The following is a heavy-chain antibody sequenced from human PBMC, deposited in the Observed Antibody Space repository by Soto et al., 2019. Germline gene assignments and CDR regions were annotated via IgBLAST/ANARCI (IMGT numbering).Heavy chain of an antibody. J-gene: IGHJ4*02. CDR3: ARDKITGLFDY. Sequence: QVQLQQWGAGLLKPSETLSLTCAVYVGPFSVNYWPWIRRPPGTGLEWIGEINLRGSTNYNPSLKSRVTISVDTSKNQFSLKLTSVTAADTAVYYCARDKITGLFDYWGQGTLVTVAS. D-gene: IGHD2-8*02. V-gene: IGHV4-34*01. CDR2: INLRGST. CDR1: VGPFSVNY.